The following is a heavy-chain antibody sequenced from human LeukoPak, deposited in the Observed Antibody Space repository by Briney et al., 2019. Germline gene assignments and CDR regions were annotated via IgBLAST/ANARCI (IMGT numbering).Heavy chain of an antibody. D-gene: IGHD6-13*01. CDR3: AKDGAAVSSSWYLDY. J-gene: IGHJ4*02. Sequence: GGSLRLSSAPSLFTPSEYTMYWGRHGPGEGGERGSLINREGGSTSYAGSVNGRFTISRDHSKTSLYLQMNSVRTEDTAFYYCAKDGAAVSSSWYLDYWGQGTRVTVSS. CDR1: LFTPSEYT. CDR2: INREGGST. V-gene: IGHV3-43*01.